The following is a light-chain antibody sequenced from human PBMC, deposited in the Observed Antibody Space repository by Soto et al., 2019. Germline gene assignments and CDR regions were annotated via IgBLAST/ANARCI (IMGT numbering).Light chain of an antibody. CDR1: QSVSNNY. Sequence: EVVLTQSPGTLYLSPGERATLSCRASQSVSNNYLAWYQQKPGQSPKLLIFCSTDSATGIPDRFSGSGFGTDFTLNISRLEPEDFSVYYCQQYFISPPYTFGLGTKLEIK. CDR3: QQYFISPPYT. V-gene: IGKV3-20*01. CDR2: CST. J-gene: IGKJ2*01.